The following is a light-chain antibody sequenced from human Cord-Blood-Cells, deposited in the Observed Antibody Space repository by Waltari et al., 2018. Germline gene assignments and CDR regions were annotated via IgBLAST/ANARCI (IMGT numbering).Light chain of an antibody. CDR2: EVS. CDR3: SSYTSSSTLV. J-gene: IGLJ2*01. V-gene: IGLV2-14*01. CDR1: GSDVGGYNY. Sequence: QSALTQPASVSGSPGQSITISCTGTGSDVGGYNYVSWYQQHPGKAPKLMIYEVSNRPARFSMRFSGSKSANTASLTISGLQAEDEADYYCSSYTSSSTLVFGGGTKLTVL.